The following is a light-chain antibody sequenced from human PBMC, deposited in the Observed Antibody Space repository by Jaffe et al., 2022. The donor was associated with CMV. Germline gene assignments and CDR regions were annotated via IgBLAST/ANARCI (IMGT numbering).Light chain of an antibody. Sequence: EIVLTQSPATLSLSPGERATLSCRASQSVSSYLAWYQQKPGQAPRLLIYGASNRATGIPARFSGSGSGTDFTLTISSLEPEDFAVYYCQQRSNWLYTFGQGTTLEIK. V-gene: IGKV3-11*01. CDR1: QSVSSY. CDR3: QQRSNWLYT. J-gene: IGKJ2*01. CDR2: GAS.